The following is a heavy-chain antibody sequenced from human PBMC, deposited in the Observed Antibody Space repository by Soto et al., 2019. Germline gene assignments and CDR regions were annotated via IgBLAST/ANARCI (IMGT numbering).Heavy chain of an antibody. CDR3: ARGAEAHQKSGGYYYGLDV. D-gene: IGHD2-15*01. V-gene: IGHV3-72*01. CDR2: TRNKANSHTP. J-gene: IGHJ6*02. CDR1: GFTHSDHY. Sequence: GRSLRLSCAASGFTHSDHYMDGVRQARGKGLEWVRRTRNKANSHTPDSAASVKGRFSISGDDSQNTLHLQMCSLKTEDAAVYYCARGAEAHQKSGGYYYGLDVSGLGTTVTVSS.